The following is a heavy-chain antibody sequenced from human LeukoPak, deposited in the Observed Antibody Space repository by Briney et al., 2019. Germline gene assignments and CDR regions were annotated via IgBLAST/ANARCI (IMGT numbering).Heavy chain of an antibody. CDR1: GFTFSSYS. CDR3: ARGVVTPTFDY. D-gene: IGHD4-23*01. V-gene: IGHV3-48*01. CDR2: ISSSSSTI. J-gene: IGHJ4*02. Sequence: PGGSLRLSCAASGFTFSSYSMNWVRQAPGKGLEWVSYISSSSSTIYYADSVKGRFTISRDNAKNSLYLQMNSLRAEDTAVYYCARGVVTPTFDYWGQGTLVTVSS.